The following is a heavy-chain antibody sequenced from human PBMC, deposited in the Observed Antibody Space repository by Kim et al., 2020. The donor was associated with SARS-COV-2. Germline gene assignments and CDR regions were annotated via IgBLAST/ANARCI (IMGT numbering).Heavy chain of an antibody. V-gene: IGHV3-74*01. J-gene: IGHJ6*02. CDR1: RFTFNNYW. CDR3: ARGFLRDGFDV. CDR2: ISSDGSIT. Sequence: GSLRLSCAVSRFTFNNYWINWVRHAPGKGLVWVSRISSDGSITNYADSVKGRFTMSRDNAENTLYLQMNSLRAEDTAVYYCARGFLRDGFDVWGQGTTVTVSS. D-gene: IGHD3-10*01.